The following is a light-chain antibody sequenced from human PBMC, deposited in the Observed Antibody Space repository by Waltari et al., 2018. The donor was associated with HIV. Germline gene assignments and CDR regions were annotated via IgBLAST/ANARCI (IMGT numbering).Light chain of an antibody. Sequence: SYVLTQPPSVPVAPGHTARTTRGGNQLRSTSVHWYQQKPGQAPVLVVYDDTDRPSGIPERFSGSNSGNTATLAISRVEAGDEADYYCQVWDSCIEVVFGGGTKLTVL. CDR2: DDT. CDR3: QVWDSCIEVV. CDR1: QLRSTS. V-gene: IGLV3-21*02. J-gene: IGLJ3*02.